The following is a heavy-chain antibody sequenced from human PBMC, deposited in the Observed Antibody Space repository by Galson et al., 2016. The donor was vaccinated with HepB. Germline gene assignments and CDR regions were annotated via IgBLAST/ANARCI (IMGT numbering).Heavy chain of an antibody. D-gene: IGHD3-22*01. V-gene: IGHV2-70*13. J-gene: IGHJ6*02. CDR1: GFSLRTSGMS. CDR3: TRSDSTGFRRPTYYYYGMGV. Sequence: PALVKPTQTLTLTCTFSGFSLRTSGMSVSWIRQPPGKALEWLALIDWDDNKFYSTSLKTRLTISKDASKNQVVLTMTDMDPVDTSTYYCTRSDSTGFRRPTYYYYGMGVWGQGTTVIVSS. CDR2: IDWDDNK.